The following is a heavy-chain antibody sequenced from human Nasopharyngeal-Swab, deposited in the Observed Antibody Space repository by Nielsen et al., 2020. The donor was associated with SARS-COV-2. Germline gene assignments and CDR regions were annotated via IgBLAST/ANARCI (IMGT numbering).Heavy chain of an antibody. D-gene: IGHD6-19*01. CDR2: IYHSGST. CDR3: ARVGGIAVAGTGGYFDL. V-gene: IGHV4-4*02. J-gene: IGHJ2*01. Sequence: GSLRLSCAVSGGSTSSSNWWSWVRQPPGKGLEWIGEIYHSGSTNYNPSLKSRVTISVDKSKNQFSLKLSSVTAADTAVYYCARVGGIAVAGTGGYFDLWGRGTLVTVSS. CDR1: GGSTSSSNW.